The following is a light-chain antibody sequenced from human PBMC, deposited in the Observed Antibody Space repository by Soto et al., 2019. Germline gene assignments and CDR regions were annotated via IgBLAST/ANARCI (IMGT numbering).Light chain of an antibody. V-gene: IGLV2-23*02. Sequence: QCVLTQPASVSGSPGRSITISCTGTSSDVGSYNLVSWYQQHPGKAPKLIIYEVSKRPSGVSNGFSGSKSGNTASLTISGLQAEDEADYYCCSYAGSRTYVFGTGTKVTVL. J-gene: IGLJ1*01. CDR3: CSYAGSRTYV. CDR1: SSDVGSYNL. CDR2: EVS.